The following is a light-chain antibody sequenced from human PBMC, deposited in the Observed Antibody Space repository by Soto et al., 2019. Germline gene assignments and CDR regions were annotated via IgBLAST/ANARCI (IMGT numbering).Light chain of an antibody. CDR2: GAS. V-gene: IGKV3-15*01. Sequence: EIVMTQSPATLSVSPGERATLSCRASQSVSSNLAWYQQKPGQAPRLLIYGASTRATAIPARFSGSGSGTEFTHPISSLQSEDFAIYFCQQYNNWPPDRTFGQGTKVEIK. J-gene: IGKJ1*01. CDR1: QSVSSN. CDR3: QQYNNWPPDRT.